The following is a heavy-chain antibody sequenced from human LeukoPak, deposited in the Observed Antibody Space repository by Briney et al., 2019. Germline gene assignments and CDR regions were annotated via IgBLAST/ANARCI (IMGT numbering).Heavy chain of an antibody. Sequence: GGSLRLSCAASGFTFSSYAMHWVRQAPGKGLEWVAVLSYDGSNKYYADSVKGRFTISRDNSKNTLYLQMNSLRAEDTAVYYCAKGATVTAYYYYYYMDVWGKGTTVTISS. CDR2: LSYDGSNK. D-gene: IGHD4-17*01. J-gene: IGHJ6*03. CDR3: AKGATVTAYYYYYYMDV. CDR1: GFTFSSYA. V-gene: IGHV3-30*04.